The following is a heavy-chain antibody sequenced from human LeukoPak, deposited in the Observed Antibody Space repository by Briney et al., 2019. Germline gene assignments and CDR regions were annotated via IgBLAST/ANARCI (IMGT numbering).Heavy chain of an antibody. CDR2: IDPNSGDT. Sequence: ASVKVSCTASGYTFTGYYIHWVRQAPGQGLQWMGWIDPNSGDTKYVQKFQGRVTMTRDTSISTAYMDLSSLRSDDTAMYYCARAMNSCFLLDLDYWGQGTLVTVAS. CDR1: GYTFTGYY. CDR3: ARAMNSCFLLDLDY. J-gene: IGHJ4*02. D-gene: IGHD3-22*01. V-gene: IGHV1-2*02.